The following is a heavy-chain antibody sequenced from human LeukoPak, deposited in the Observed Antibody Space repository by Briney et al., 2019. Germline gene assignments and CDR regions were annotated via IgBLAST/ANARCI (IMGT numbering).Heavy chain of an antibody. D-gene: IGHD3-16*02. CDR2: IYHTGST. V-gene: IGHV4-38-2*01. CDR1: GYSISSGYY. Sequence: KASETLSLTCAVSGYSISSGYYWGWVRQAPGKGLEWIGSIYHTGSTDYNPSLKSRLTISVDMSKNQFSLNLRSVTAADTAVYHCARDKDDYVWGTYRWWGQGMLVTVSS. J-gene: IGHJ4*02. CDR3: ARDKDDYVWGTYRW.